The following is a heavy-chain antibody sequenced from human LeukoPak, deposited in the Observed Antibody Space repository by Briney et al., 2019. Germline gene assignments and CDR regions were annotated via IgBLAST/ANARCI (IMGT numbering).Heavy chain of an antibody. D-gene: IGHD1-26*01. CDR2: ISASGGST. CDR3: AKGGAVDQTFDY. V-gene: IGHV3-23*01. J-gene: IGHJ4*02. Sequence: PGGSLRLSCAASGFTFSSYVMSWVRQAPGKGLEWVSGISASGGSTYYADFVKGRFTISRDNSKNTVYMQIKSLRADDTAVYYCAKGGAVDQTFDYWGQGTQLTVSS. CDR1: GFTFSSYV.